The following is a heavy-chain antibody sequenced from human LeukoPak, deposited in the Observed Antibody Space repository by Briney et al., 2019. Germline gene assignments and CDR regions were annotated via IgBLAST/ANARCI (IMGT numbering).Heavy chain of an antibody. D-gene: IGHD3-3*01. Sequence: SETLSLTCTVSGGSISGSSYYWGWIRQPPGKGLEWIGSIYYSGSTYYNPSLKSRVTISVDTSKNQFSLKLSSVTAADTAVYYCARHVDPFGVVQEGYYFDYWGQGTLVTVSS. V-gene: IGHV4-39*01. CDR1: GGSISGSSYY. CDR2: IYYSGST. CDR3: ARHVDPFGVVQEGYYFDY. J-gene: IGHJ4*02.